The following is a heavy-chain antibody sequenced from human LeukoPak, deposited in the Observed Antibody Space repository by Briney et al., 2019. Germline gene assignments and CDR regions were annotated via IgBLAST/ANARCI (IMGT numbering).Heavy chain of an antibody. V-gene: IGHV3-7*01. J-gene: IGHJ5*02. D-gene: IGHD6-19*01. Sequence: GSLRLSCAASGFPFNSYWMSWVRQAPGKGLEWVANINPDGSETRCVDSVKGRFTVSRDNAGNSLFLQVNSLRVEDTAVYYCAGSRVAVTDTLDPWGQGTLVTVSP. CDR1: GFPFNSYW. CDR2: INPDGSET. CDR3: AGSRVAVTDTLDP.